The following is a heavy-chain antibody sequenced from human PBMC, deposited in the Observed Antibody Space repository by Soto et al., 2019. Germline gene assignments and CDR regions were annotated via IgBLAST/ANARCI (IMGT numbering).Heavy chain of an antibody. Sequence: DTLSLTCTVSGCAISTYYWTWIRQPAGKGLEWIGRIYSSGSTKYNPSLQSRVTMSLDTSNNQFSLRLTSVTAADTAVYYCARGQRFSDWFDPWGQGTLVTVSS. D-gene: IGHD3-3*01. CDR1: GCAISTYY. V-gene: IGHV4-4*07. CDR2: IYSSGST. J-gene: IGHJ5*02. CDR3: ARGQRFSDWFDP.